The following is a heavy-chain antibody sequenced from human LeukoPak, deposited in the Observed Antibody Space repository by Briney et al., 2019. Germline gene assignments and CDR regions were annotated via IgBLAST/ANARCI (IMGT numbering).Heavy chain of an antibody. CDR2: TSGSGGST. Sequence: PGGSLRLSCAASGFTFSSYAMSWVRQAPGKGLEWVSATSGSGGSTYYADSVKGRFTISRDNSKNTLYLQMNSLRAEDTAVYYCAKDRGRKWLLLPGFDYWGQGTLVAVSS. J-gene: IGHJ4*02. V-gene: IGHV3-23*01. CDR3: AKDRGRKWLLLPGFDY. D-gene: IGHD3-22*01. CDR1: GFTFSSYA.